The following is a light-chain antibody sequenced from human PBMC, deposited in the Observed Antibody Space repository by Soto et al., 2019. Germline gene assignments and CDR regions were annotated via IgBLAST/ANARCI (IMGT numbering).Light chain of an antibody. Sequence: EIVMTQSPATLSVSPGERVTLSCRASQSVRSNLAWYQQKPGQAPRLLIYGAGTRAAGIPARFSGRGSGTEFTLTISSLQSEDFGVYYCQQYNNWPGTFGQGTKVDIK. CDR2: GAG. V-gene: IGKV3-15*01. J-gene: IGKJ1*01. CDR3: QQYNNWPGT. CDR1: QSVRSN.